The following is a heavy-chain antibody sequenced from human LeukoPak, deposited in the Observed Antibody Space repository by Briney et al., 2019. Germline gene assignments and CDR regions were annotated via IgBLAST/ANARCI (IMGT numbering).Heavy chain of an antibody. CDR3: ARGYYYDSSGYQHTTFGDY. D-gene: IGHD3-22*01. CDR1: GFTFDDYA. V-gene: IGHV3-9*01. J-gene: IGHJ4*02. CDR2: ISWNSGSI. Sequence: GGSLRLSCAASGFTFDDYAMHWVRQAPGKGLEWVSGISWNSGSIGYADSVKGRFTISRDNAKNTLYLQMNSLRAEDTAVYYCARGYYYDSSGYQHTTFGDYWGQGTLVTVSS.